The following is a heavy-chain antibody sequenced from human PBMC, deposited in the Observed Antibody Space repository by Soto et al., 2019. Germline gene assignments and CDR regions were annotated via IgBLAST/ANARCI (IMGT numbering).Heavy chain of an antibody. CDR3: ARTEMTTLPNFAY. V-gene: IGHV4-61*08. CDR1: GGSISSGGYY. CDR2: IYYSGST. J-gene: IGHJ4*02. Sequence: SETLSLTCTVSGGSISSGGYYWSWIRQPPGKGLEWIGYIYYSGSTNYNPSLKSRVTISVDTSKNQFSLKLSSVTAADTAVYYCARTEMTTLPNFAYWGQGTQVTVSS. D-gene: IGHD4-17*01.